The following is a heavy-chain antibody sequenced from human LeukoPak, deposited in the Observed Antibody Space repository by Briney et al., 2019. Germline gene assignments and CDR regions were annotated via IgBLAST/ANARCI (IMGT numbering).Heavy chain of an antibody. CDR2: IKQDGTEK. V-gene: IGHV3-7*01. D-gene: IGHD3-3*01. CDR3: ASYDAWSHFLDF. J-gene: IGHJ4*02. Sequence: PGGSLRLSCVASGFTFTTYWMSWVRQAPGRGLECVANIKQDGTEKFYVDSVEGRFTISRDNAKNSLYLQMNSLRAEDTGVYYCASYDAWSHFLDFWGQGILVTVSS. CDR1: GFTFTTYW.